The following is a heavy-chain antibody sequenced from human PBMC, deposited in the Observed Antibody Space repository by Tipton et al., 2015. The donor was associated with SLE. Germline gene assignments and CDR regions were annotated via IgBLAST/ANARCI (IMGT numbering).Heavy chain of an antibody. D-gene: IGHD6-13*01. CDR3: AREHRGYSNSLGY. V-gene: IGHV4-61*02. Sequence: TLSLTCSVSGGSISSSRYYWNWIRQPAGKALEWIGRSYSTGSTTYNPSFQTRVTISVDTSKNQFSLKLSSVTAADTAIYYCAREHRGYSNSLGYWGQGALVTVSS. J-gene: IGHJ1*01. CDR2: SYSTGST. CDR1: GGSISSSRYY.